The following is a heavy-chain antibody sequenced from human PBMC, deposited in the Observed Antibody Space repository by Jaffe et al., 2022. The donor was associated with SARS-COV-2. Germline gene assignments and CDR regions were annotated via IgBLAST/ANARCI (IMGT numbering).Heavy chain of an antibody. CDR3: TTEPRVGVGPDYYYYGMDV. CDR2: IKSKTDGGTT. J-gene: IGHJ6*02. D-gene: IGHD1-26*01. Sequence: EVQLVESGGGLVKPGGSLRLSCAASGFTFSNAWMSWVRQAPGKGLEWVGRIKSKTDGGTTDYAAPVKGRFTISRDDSKNTLYLQMNSLKTEDTAVYYCTTEPRVGVGPDYYYYGMDVWGQGTTVTVSS. CDR1: GFTFSNAW. V-gene: IGHV3-15*01.